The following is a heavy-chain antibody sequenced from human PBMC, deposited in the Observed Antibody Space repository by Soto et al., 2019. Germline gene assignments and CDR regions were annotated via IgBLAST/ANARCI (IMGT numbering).Heavy chain of an antibody. CDR2: PYYRSRWYN. CDR1: GDSVSSNSAA. D-gene: IGHD1-1*01. Sequence: SQTLSLTCAISGDSVSSNSAAWNWIRLSPSRGLEWLARPYYRSRWYNDYAVSVRSRITVNADTSKNQFSLQLTSVTPEDTAIYYCAGTTSHHWLYMDVWGRGTTVTVSS. J-gene: IGHJ6*03. V-gene: IGHV6-1*01. CDR3: AGTTSHHWLYMDV.